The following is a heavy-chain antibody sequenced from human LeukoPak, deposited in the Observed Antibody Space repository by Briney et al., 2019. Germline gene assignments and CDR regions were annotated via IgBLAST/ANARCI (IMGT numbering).Heavy chain of an antibody. Sequence: PSETLSLTCTVSGGSISSYYWSWIRQPPGKGLEWIEYIYYSGGTNYNPSLKSRVTISVDTSRNQFSLKLSSVTAADTAVYYCARHHLYQGDGHNYVDYWGQGTLVTVSS. CDR3: ARHHLYQGDGHNYVDY. J-gene: IGHJ4*02. CDR1: GGSISSYY. V-gene: IGHV4-59*08. CDR2: IYYSGGT. D-gene: IGHD5-24*01.